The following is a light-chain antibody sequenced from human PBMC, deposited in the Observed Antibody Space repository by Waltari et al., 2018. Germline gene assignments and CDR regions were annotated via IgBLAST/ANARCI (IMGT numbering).Light chain of an antibody. J-gene: IGLJ2*01. CDR2: DAT. Sequence: QSALTQPAPVSGSPGQSIPIPCPGTTSDVGTYKFVPWYHQHPGKVPKLIIYDATDRPSGVSSRFSGSKSGNTASLTISGLQAEDEGDYYCNSYTTSGTVVFGGGTKLTVL. CDR1: TSDVGTYKF. V-gene: IGLV2-14*03. CDR3: NSYTTSGTVV.